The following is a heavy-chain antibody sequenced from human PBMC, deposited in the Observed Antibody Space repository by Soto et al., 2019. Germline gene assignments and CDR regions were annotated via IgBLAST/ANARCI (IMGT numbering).Heavy chain of an antibody. J-gene: IGHJ4*02. CDR2: ISGSGGST. D-gene: IGHD3-10*01. CDR1: GFTFSSYA. CDR3: ALKVVWFGELLN. Sequence: EVQLLESGGDLVQPGGSLRLSCAASGFTFSSYAMSWVRQAPGKGLEWVSAISGSGGSTYYADSVKGRFTISRDNSKNTLYLQMNSLRAEDTAVYYCALKVVWFGELLNWGQGTLVTVSS. V-gene: IGHV3-23*01.